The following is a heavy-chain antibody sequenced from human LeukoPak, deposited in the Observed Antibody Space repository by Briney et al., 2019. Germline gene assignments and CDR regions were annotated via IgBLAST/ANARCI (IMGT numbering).Heavy chain of an antibody. CDR3: ASPGLGISSSWAGVDY. CDR1: GGSISSSSYY. J-gene: IGHJ4*02. CDR2: IYYSGST. Sequence: SETLSLTCTVSGGSISSSSYYWGWIRQPPGKGLEWIGSIYYSGSTYYNPSLKSRVTISVDTSKNQFSLKLSSVTAADTAVYYCASPGLGISSSWAGVDYWGQGTLVTVSS. V-gene: IGHV4-39*01. D-gene: IGHD6-13*01.